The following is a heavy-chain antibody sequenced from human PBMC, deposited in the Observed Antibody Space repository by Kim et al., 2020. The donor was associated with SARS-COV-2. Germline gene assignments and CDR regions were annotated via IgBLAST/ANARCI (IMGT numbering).Heavy chain of an antibody. V-gene: IGHV3-7*01. J-gene: IGHJ6*02. CDR3: ASGYYYGSGRLDV. D-gene: IGHD3-10*01. Sequence: YYADSVKGRFTDSTDNAKNSMHLQMNSLRVEDTAVYYCASGYYYGSGRLDVWGQGTTVTVSS.